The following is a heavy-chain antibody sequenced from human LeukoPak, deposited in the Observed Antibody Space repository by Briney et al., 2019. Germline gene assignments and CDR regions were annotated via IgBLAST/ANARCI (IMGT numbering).Heavy chain of an antibody. CDR2: ISGDSTYI. CDR1: GFTFASYS. CDR3: ARVSGRLERQSDLDY. Sequence: GGSLRLSCAASGFTFASYSMNWVRRAPGKGLEWVSSISGDSTYIYNAGSVKGRFTISRDNAQASLYLQMISLRADDTAVYYCARVSGRLERQSDLDYWGQGTLVIVSS. J-gene: IGHJ4*02. D-gene: IGHD1-1*01. V-gene: IGHV3-21*01.